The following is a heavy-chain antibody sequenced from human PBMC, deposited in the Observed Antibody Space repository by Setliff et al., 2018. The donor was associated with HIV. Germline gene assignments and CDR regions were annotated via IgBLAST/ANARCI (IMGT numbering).Heavy chain of an antibody. V-gene: IGHV4-61*02. Sequence: SETLSLTCTVSGGSISSGSYYWSWIRQPAGKGLEWIGRIHTSGNTNYNPSLKSRVTISVDTSKNQFSLKLSSVTAADTAVYYCARGPLDSSGYRSDAFDIWGQGTMVTVSS. D-gene: IGHD3-22*01. CDR2: IHTSGNT. CDR1: GGSISSGSYY. J-gene: IGHJ3*02. CDR3: ARGPLDSSGYRSDAFDI.